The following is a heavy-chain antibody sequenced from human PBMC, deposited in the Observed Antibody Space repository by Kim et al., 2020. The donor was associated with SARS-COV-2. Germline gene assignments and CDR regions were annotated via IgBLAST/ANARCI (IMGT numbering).Heavy chain of an antibody. CDR3: ARDFRGYFDY. V-gene: IGHV3-66*02. J-gene: IGHJ4*03. CDR1: GFTVSSNY. Sequence: GGSLRLSCAASGFTVSSNYMSWVRQAPGKGLEWVSVIYSGGSTYYAGSVKGRFTISRDNSKNTLYLQMNSLRAEDTAVYYCARDFRGYFDYWGQGTLVTVSS. D-gene: IGHD3-3*01. CDR2: IYSGGST.